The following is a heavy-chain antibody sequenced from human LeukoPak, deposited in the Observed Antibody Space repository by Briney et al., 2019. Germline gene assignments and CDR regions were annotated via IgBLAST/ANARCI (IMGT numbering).Heavy chain of an antibody. D-gene: IGHD2-15*01. V-gene: IGHV3-30*04. Sequence: GRSLRLSCAASGFTFSSYAMHWVRQAPGKGLEWVAVISYDGSNKYYADSVKGRFTISRDNSKNTLYLQMNSLRAEDTAVYYCAREAYCSGGSCPYAWNYFDYWGQGTLVTVSS. CDR1: GFTFSSYA. CDR3: AREAYCSGGSCPYAWNYFDY. J-gene: IGHJ4*02. CDR2: ISYDGSNK.